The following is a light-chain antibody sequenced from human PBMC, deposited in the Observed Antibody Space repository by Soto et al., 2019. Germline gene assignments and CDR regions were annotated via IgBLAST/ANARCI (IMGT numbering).Light chain of an antibody. V-gene: IGLV3-21*02. Sequence: SYELTQPPSVSVAPGQTARITCGGSDNGSKPVHWYQKKPGQAPVLVVFDHSDRASGIPERLSGSNSGHTATLTIGRVAAGDEADYCCAVWDSSRDRLVVFGGGTKLSVL. CDR1: DNGSKP. J-gene: IGLJ2*01. CDR2: DHS. CDR3: AVWDSSRDRLVV.